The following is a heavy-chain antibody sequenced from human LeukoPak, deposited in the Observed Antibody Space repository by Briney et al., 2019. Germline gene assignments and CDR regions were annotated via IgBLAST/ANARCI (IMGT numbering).Heavy chain of an antibody. CDR2: IRPNGINN. V-gene: IGHV3-30*02. CDR3: AKDRPLEGGFDP. J-gene: IGHJ5*02. Sequence: GGSLRLSCVVSGFSLTTYGMLWVRQAPGKGLEWVSFIRPNGINNSYADSVKGRFTTSRDNSKGTLYLQMNSLRTEDTALYYCAKDRPLEGGFDPWGQGSLVTVSS. D-gene: IGHD3-16*01. CDR1: GFSLTTYG.